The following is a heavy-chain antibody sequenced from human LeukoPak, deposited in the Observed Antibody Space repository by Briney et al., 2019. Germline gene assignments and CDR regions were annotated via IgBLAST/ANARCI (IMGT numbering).Heavy chain of an antibody. CDR2: IGYAGDT. CDR1: GFTFSSYD. D-gene: IGHD3-9*01. J-gene: IGHJ4*02. Sequence: GGSLRLSCVASGFTFSSYDMYWVRQATAEGLEWVSAIGYAGDTYYAGSVKGRFTISRENAKNSLYLQMNSLQAGDTAVYYCARGNILTGYTYWGQGILVTVSS. V-gene: IGHV3-13*01. CDR3: ARGNILTGYTY.